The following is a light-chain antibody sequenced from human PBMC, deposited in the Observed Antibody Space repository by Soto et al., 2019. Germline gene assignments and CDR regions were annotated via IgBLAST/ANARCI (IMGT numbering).Light chain of an antibody. Sequence: DIQMTQSPSTLSASVGDRVTITCRASQSISSWLAWYQQKPGKAPKLLIYKASSLESGVPSRFSGSGSGTEFTLTISRLQPDDFANYYCQQYNRLWTFGQGTKVEIK. CDR1: QSISSW. V-gene: IGKV1-5*03. J-gene: IGKJ1*01. CDR2: KAS. CDR3: QQYNRLWT.